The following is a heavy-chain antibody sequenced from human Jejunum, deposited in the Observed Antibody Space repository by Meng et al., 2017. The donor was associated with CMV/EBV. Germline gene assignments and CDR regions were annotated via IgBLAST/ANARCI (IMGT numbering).Heavy chain of an antibody. CDR1: SNYW. CDR2: ISGSGYSK. V-gene: IGHV3-48*03. Sequence: SNYWMGGGRQAPGKGLEWVSYISGSGYSKDYADSVKGRFTISRDNAKNSLYLQMNSLRVEDTAVYYCATQPRPGGSSYASTSGFDHWGQGTLVTVSS. D-gene: IGHD5-18*01. CDR3: ATQPRPGGSSYASTSGFDH. J-gene: IGHJ4*02.